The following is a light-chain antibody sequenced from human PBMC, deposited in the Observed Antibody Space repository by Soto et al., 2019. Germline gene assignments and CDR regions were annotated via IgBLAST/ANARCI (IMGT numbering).Light chain of an antibody. J-gene: IGKJ5*01. CDR2: YAA. CDR3: RQRSDRPPIT. Sequence: VLTQSPAPHSLYPGSRATLARVTGMSVSSYLANYQQKPGQAPRLLINYAANRATGIPVRFSGSGSGTDDILPISGLEHEEYAVDYCRQRSDRPPITFGQGTRLEIK. CDR1: MSVSSY. V-gene: IGKV3-11*01.